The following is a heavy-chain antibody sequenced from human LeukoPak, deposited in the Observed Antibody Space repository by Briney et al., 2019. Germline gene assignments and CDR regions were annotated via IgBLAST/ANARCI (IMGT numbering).Heavy chain of an antibody. J-gene: IGHJ5*02. CDR1: GYSFTKYW. V-gene: IGHV5-51*01. D-gene: IGHD3-10*01. CDR2: IYPGDSDT. CDR3: ARSPLPRPGWFDP. Sequence: GESLKISCKGSGYSFTKYWIAWVRQMPGKGLEWMGIIYPGDSDTRYSPSFQGQVTISADKSISTAYLQWRSLKASDTAMYYCARSPLPRPGWFDPWGQGTLVTVSS.